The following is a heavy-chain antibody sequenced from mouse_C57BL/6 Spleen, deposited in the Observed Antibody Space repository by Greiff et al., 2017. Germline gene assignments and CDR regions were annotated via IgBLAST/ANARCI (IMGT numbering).Heavy chain of an antibody. V-gene: IGHV5-17*01. D-gene: IGHD4-1*01. CDR2: ISSGSSTI. CDR3: ARNWEFGY. CDR1: GFTFSDYG. Sequence: EVHLVESGGGLVKPGGSLKLSCAASGFTFSDYGMHWVRQAPEKGLEWVAYISSGSSTIYYADTVKGRFTISRDNATNTLFLQMTSLSSEDTAMYYCARNWEFGYWGQGTLVTVAA. J-gene: IGHJ3*01.